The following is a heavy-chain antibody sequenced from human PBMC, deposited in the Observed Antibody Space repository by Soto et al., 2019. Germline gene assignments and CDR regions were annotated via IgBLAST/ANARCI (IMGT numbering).Heavy chain of an antibody. J-gene: IGHJ6*03. Sequence: ASVKVSCKASGYTFTSYDINWVRQATGQGLEWMGWMNPNSGNTGYAQKFQGRVTMTRITSISTAYMELSSLRSEDTAVYYCARGVLYSSSSEENNYYYTDVWGKGTTITVSS. CDR3: ARGVLYSSSSEENNYYYTDV. V-gene: IGHV1-8*01. CDR1: GYTFTSYD. CDR2: MNPNSGNT. D-gene: IGHD6-6*01.